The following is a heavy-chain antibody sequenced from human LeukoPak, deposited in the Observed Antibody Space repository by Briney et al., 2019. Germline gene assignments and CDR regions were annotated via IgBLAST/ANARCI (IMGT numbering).Heavy chain of an antibody. CDR3: ARNSWWAFDI. Sequence: VKGRFTISRDNAKNSVYLQINSLRVEDTAVFYCARNSWWAFDIRGQGTMVTVSS. J-gene: IGHJ3*02. V-gene: IGHV3-21*01. D-gene: IGHD2-8*01.